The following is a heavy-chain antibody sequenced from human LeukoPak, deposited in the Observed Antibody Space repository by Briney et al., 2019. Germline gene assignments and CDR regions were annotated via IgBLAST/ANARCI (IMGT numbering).Heavy chain of an antibody. CDR3: ARGVGYYDFWSGYRDY. Sequence: GGSLRLSCAASGFTFSSYTMHWVRQAPGKGLEYVSAISSNGGSTYYANSVKGRFTISRDNSKNTLYLQTGSLRAEDMAVYYCARGVGYYDFWSGYRDYWGQGTLVTVSS. D-gene: IGHD3-3*01. J-gene: IGHJ4*02. CDR1: GFTFSSYT. CDR2: ISSNGGST. V-gene: IGHV3-64*01.